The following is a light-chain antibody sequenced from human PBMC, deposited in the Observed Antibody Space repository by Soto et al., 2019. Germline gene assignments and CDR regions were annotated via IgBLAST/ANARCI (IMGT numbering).Light chain of an antibody. CDR2: GAS. CDR3: QQSDTTPRT. J-gene: IGKJ2*01. V-gene: IGKV1-39*01. CDR1: LSISSD. Sequence: DIQMTQSPSSLSASVGDRVTITCRASLSISSDLNWYQQKPGKAPKVLIFGASSLQSGVPSRFSGSGSGTEFTLTISSLQPEDSATYYCQQSDTTPRTFGQGTKLEIK.